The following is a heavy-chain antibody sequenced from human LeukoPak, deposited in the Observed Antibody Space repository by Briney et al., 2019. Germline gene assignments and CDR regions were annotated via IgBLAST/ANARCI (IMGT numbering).Heavy chain of an antibody. V-gene: IGHV3-23*01. J-gene: IGHJ6*03. CDR2: ISGSGGST. CDR1: GFTFSSYG. CDR3: AKDGYSYWYMDV. D-gene: IGHD5-18*01. Sequence: GGSLRLSCAASGFTFSSYGMSWVRQAPGKGLERVSSISGSGGSTYYADSVKGRFTISRDNSKNTLYLQMSSLRAEDTAVYYCAKDGYSYWYMDVWGKGTTVTISS.